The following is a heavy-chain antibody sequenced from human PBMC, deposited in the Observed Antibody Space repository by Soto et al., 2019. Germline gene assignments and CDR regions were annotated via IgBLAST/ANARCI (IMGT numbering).Heavy chain of an antibody. CDR2: ISYDGSNK. CDR1: GFTFSSYA. CDR3: ARAMYYYDSSGFYYYYGMDV. D-gene: IGHD3-22*01. Sequence: GGSLRLSCAASGFTFSSYAMHWVRQAPGKGLEWVAVISYDGSNKYYADSVKGRFTISRDNSKNTLYLQMNSLRAEDTAVYYCARAMYYYDSSGFYYYYGMDVWGQGTTVTVYS. V-gene: IGHV3-30-3*01. J-gene: IGHJ6*02.